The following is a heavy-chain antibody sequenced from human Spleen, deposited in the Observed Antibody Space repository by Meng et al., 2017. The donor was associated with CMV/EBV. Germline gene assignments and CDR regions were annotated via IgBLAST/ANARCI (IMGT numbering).Heavy chain of an antibody. Sequence: ASVKVSCKTSGYTFTSYGINWVRQAPGQGLEWMGWISVYNGHTNYAQKLQDRVTMTTDTSTSTAYMELSRLRSDDTAVYYCARGIQLWSPLDYWGQGTLVTVSS. J-gene: IGHJ4*02. CDR3: ARGIQLWSPLDY. CDR1: GYTFTSYG. V-gene: IGHV1-18*01. D-gene: IGHD5-18*01. CDR2: ISVYNGHT.